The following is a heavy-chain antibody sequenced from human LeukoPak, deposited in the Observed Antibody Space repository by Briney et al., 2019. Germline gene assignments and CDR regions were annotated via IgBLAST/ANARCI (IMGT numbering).Heavy chain of an antibody. CDR1: GGSISGYY. D-gene: IGHD4-17*01. J-gene: IGHJ4*02. V-gene: IGHV4-59*12. CDR3: ARDASTADY. Sequence: KPSETLSLTCTVSGGSISGYYWSWIRQPPGKGLEWIGYIYYTGSTNYNPSLKSRVTIPVDTSKNQFSLKLSSVTAADTAVYYCARDASTADYWGQGTLVTVSS. CDR2: IYYTGST.